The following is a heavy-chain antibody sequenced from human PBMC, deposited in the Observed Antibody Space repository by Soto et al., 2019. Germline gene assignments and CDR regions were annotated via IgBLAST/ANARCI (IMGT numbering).Heavy chain of an antibody. V-gene: IGHV1-69*01. Sequence: QVLLVQSSAEVKKPGSSVKFSCKASGGTFTSTAFIWVRQAPGQGLEWMGGIIPVLGTPNYAQKFQDRLTVTADASTTTVHMELSSLRSDDTAVYYCASSAGLDHLLNYYGLNVWGQGTTVTVSS. CDR3: ASSAGLDHLLNYYGLNV. J-gene: IGHJ6*02. CDR2: IIPVLGTP. D-gene: IGHD6-25*01. CDR1: GGTFTSTA.